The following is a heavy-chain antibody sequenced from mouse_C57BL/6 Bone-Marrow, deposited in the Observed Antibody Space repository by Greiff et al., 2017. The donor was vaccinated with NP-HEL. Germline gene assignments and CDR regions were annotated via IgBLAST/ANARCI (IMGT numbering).Heavy chain of an antibody. Sequence: EVLLVESGGGLVKPGGSLKLSCAASGFTFSSYAMPWVRQTPGKSLEWVATISDGGSYTYYPDNVKGRFTISRDNAKNNLYLQMSHLKSEDTAMYYCARHLFAYWGQGTLGTVSA. J-gene: IGHJ3*01. CDR3: ARHLFAY. CDR1: GFTFSSYA. CDR2: ISDGGSYT. V-gene: IGHV5-4*01.